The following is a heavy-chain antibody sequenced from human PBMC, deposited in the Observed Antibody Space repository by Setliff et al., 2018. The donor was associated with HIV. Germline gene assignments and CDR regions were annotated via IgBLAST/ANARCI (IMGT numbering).Heavy chain of an antibody. CDR1: GGSISSGAYY. CDR2: IYYSGTT. J-gene: IGHJ2*01. D-gene: IGHD1-7*01. V-gene: IGHV4-31*03. Sequence: SETLSLTCTVSGGSISSGAYYWSWIRQHPGKGLEWIGYIYYSGTTYSNPSLKSRVIISVDTSKNQFSLRLSSVTAADTAVYYCARGEGTGTTGVGSFDLWGRGTLVTVSS. CDR3: ARGEGTGTTGVGSFDL.